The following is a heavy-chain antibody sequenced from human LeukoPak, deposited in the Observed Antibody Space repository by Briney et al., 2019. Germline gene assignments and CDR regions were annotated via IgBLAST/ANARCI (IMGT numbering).Heavy chain of an antibody. CDR1: GDSMSSGAR. Sequence: TPETLSLTCTVSGDSMSSGARWSWVRQSPGKGLEWIGEIYHSGSTNYNPSLRGRVTLSVDNSNNHFSLDLSSVTAADTAFYYCARRGYSGNEAYLAYWGQGTLVTVSS. D-gene: IGHD5-12*01. J-gene: IGHJ4*02. V-gene: IGHV4-4*03. CDR2: IYHSGST. CDR3: ARRGYSGNEAYLAY.